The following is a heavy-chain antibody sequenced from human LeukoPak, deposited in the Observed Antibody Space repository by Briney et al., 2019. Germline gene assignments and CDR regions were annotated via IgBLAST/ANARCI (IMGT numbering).Heavy chain of an antibody. J-gene: IGHJ4*02. CDR2: ISSRSSYI. V-gene: IGHV3-21*03. CDR1: GFIFSDYY. CDR3: ARGKEPVAGSLSHFDY. Sequence: GGSLRLSCGASGFIFSDYYMDWVRQAPGKGLEWVSSISSRSSYIDYADSLKGRFTISRDNAKNSLYLQMNSLRAEDTAVYYCARGKEPVAGSLSHFDYWGQGTLVTVSS. D-gene: IGHD6-19*01.